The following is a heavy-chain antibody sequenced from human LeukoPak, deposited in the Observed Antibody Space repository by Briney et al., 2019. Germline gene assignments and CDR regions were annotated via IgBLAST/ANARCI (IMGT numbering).Heavy chain of an antibody. J-gene: IGHJ4*02. CDR3: VRGLLGPDY. D-gene: IGHD7-27*01. CDR2: INNDGSGT. CDR1: GFTFSSYW. Sequence: PGGSLRLSCAASGFTFSSYWMHWVRQAPGKGLMWVSRINNDGSGTVCADSVEGRFTISRDNAKNTVYLQMNSLRADDTAVYYCVRGLLGPDYWGQGTQVTVSS. V-gene: IGHV3-74*01.